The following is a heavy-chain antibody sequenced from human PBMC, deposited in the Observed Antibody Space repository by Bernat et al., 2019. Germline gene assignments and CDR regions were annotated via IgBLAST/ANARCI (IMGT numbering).Heavy chain of an antibody. Sequence: QLQLQESGPGLVKPSETLSLTRTVSGGSISSSSYYWGWIRQPPGKGLEWIGSIYYSGSTYYNPSLKSRVTISVDTSKNQFSLKLSSVTAADTAVYYCARSHLDYDFWSGYYMGWFDPWGQGTLVTVSS. CDR3: ARSHLDYDFWSGYYMGWFDP. V-gene: IGHV4-39*01. J-gene: IGHJ5*02. CDR1: GGSISSSSYY. CDR2: IYYSGST. D-gene: IGHD3-3*01.